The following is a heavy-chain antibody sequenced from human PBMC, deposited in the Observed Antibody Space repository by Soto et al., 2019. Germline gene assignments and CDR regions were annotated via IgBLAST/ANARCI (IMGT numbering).Heavy chain of an antibody. Sequence: QVQLVQSGAEVKKPGASVKVSCKASGYTFTGYYMHWVRQAPGQGREWMGWINPNSGGTNYGQKFQGWVTMTRDTSISTAYMELSRLRSDDTAVYYCARSWWSGGSTRILDYWGQGTLVTVSS. CDR2: INPNSGGT. CDR3: ARSWWSGGSTRILDY. D-gene: IGHD2-15*01. V-gene: IGHV1-2*04. J-gene: IGHJ1*01. CDR1: GYTFTGYY.